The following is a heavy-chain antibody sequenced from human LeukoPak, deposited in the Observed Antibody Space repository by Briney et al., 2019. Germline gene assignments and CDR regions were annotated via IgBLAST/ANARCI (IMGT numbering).Heavy chain of an antibody. CDR2: ISAYNGNT. CDR1: GYTFTSYG. Sequence: GASVKVSCKASGYTFTSYGISWVRQAPGQGLEWRGWISAYNGNTNYAQKLQGRVTMTTDTSTSTAYMELRSLRSDDTAVYYCARAEPMGPQSPYGMDVWGQGTTVTVSS. CDR3: ARAEPMGPQSPYGMDV. V-gene: IGHV1-18*01. J-gene: IGHJ6*02. D-gene: IGHD1-14*01.